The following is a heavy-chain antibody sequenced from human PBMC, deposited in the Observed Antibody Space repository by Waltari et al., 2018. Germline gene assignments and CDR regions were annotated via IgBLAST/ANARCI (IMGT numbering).Heavy chain of an antibody. CDR2: ISGSGGST. D-gene: IGHD1-26*01. J-gene: IGHJ4*02. CDR3: AKCPHSGSYSADY. CDR1: GFTFSSYA. Sequence: EVQLLESGGGLVQPGGSLRLSCAASGFTFSSYAMSWVRQAPGKGLEWVSAISGSGGSTYYGDSVKGRFTISRDNSKNTLYLQMNSLRAEDTAVYYCAKCPHSGSYSADYWGQGTLVTVSS. V-gene: IGHV3-23*01.